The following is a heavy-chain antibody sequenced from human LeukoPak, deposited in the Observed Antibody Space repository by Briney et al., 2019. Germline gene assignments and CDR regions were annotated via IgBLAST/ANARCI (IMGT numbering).Heavy chain of an antibody. D-gene: IGHD1-26*01. CDR3: AKDWELGS. V-gene: IGHV4-59*01. Sequence: PSETLSLTCSVSGASISSYYWNWIRQPPGKGLEWIGNIYTSGSTNNNPSLKSRVTISLDTSKDQFSLKLTSVTAADTAFYYCAKDWELGSWGQGTLVTVSS. J-gene: IGHJ5*02. CDR1: GASISSYY. CDR2: IYTSGST.